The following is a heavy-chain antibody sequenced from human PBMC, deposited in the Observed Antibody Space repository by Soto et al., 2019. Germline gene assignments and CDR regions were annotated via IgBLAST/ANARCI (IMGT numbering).Heavy chain of an antibody. Sequence: ASVKVSCKTSGYTFTDYFMHWVRQAPGQGLEWMGMISPSGGPTTYAQKFQGRDTMTSDTSATTVYMEVSSLRSEDTAVYYCARDPQLSYDGSGYSFDYWGQGTLVTVSS. V-gene: IGHV1-46*01. CDR2: ISPSGGPT. CDR1: GYTFTDYF. D-gene: IGHD3-22*01. J-gene: IGHJ4*02. CDR3: ARDPQLSYDGSGYSFDY.